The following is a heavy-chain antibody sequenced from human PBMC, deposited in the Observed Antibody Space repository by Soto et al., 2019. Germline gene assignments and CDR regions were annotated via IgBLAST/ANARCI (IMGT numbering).Heavy chain of an antibody. D-gene: IGHD1-26*01. Sequence: QVQLEQSGAEVKKPGSSVKVSCKASGGTFRTAAISWVRQAPGQGLEWMGGIMPVFRTPDYAQKFQGRVTITADESTNTAYMELSGLRSDDTAVYYCARDNDRPQLGGNYYDMLDVGGQGTTITVSS. CDR3: ARDNDRPQLGGNYYDMLDV. V-gene: IGHV1-69*12. J-gene: IGHJ6*02. CDR1: GGTFRTAA. CDR2: IMPVFRTP.